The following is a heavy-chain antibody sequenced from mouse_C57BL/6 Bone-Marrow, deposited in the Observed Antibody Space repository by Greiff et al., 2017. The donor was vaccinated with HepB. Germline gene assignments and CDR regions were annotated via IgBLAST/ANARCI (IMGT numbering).Heavy chain of an antibody. Sequence: EVQLQESGPVLVKPGASVKMSCKASGYTFTDYYMNWVKQSHGKSLEWIGVINPYNGGTSYNQKFKGKATLTVDKSSSTAYMELNSLTSEDSAVYYCAREGAYGNYDAYWGQGTLVTVSA. J-gene: IGHJ3*01. CDR2: INPYNGGT. D-gene: IGHD2-1*01. CDR1: GYTFTDYY. V-gene: IGHV1-19*01. CDR3: AREGAYGNYDAY.